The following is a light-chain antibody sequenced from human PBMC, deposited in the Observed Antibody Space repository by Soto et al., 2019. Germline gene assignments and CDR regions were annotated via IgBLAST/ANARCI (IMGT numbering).Light chain of an antibody. CDR1: QSLVYSDGNTY. J-gene: IGKJ1*01. CDR3: MQGTHWPWP. CDR2: KVS. Sequence: DVVMTQSPLSLPVTLGQPASISCRSSQSLVYSDGNTYLNWFQQRPGQSPRRLIYKVSNRDSGVPDKFSGRGSATDFTLKISRVEAEDVGVYYCMQGTHWPWPFGQGTKVEIK. V-gene: IGKV2-30*01.